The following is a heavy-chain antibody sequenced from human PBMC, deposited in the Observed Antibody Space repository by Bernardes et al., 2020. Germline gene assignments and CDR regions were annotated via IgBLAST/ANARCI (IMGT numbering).Heavy chain of an antibody. J-gene: IGHJ5*02. Sequence: SETLSLTRTVSGGSISSSSYYWGWIRQPPGKGLEWIGSIYYSGSTYYNPSLKSRVTISVDTSKNQFSLKLSSVTAADTAVYYCARQTPITMIVVVITTWGWFDPWGQGTLVTVSS. CDR1: GGSISSSSYY. V-gene: IGHV4-39*01. CDR2: IYYSGST. D-gene: IGHD3-22*01. CDR3: ARQTPITMIVVVITTWGWFDP.